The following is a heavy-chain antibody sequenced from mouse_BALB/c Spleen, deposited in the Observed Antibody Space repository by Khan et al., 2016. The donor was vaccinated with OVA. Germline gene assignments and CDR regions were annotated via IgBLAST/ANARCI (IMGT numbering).Heavy chain of an antibody. V-gene: IGHV3-2*02. D-gene: IGHD2-3*01. Sequence: VQLKESGPGLVKPSQSLSLTCTVTGYSITSDYAWNWIRQFPGNKLEWMGYITYSGSANYNPALKSRISFTRDTSKNQFFLQLNSVTTADSATYYCARDGSRYNYAMDYWGQGTSVTVSS. J-gene: IGHJ4*01. CDR2: ITYSGSA. CDR3: ARDGSRYNYAMDY. CDR1: GYSITSDYA.